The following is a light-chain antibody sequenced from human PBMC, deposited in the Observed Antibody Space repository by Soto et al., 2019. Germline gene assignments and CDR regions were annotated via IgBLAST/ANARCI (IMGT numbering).Light chain of an antibody. J-gene: IGKJ5*01. CDR1: QSVSSY. Sequence: EIVLTQSPATLSLSPGERATLSCRASQSVSSYLAWYQREPGQAPRLLIYNASNRATGIPARFSGRGSGTDFTLTISSLEPEEFAVYYCQQRSNWPPTFGQGTRLEIK. V-gene: IGKV3-11*01. CDR3: QQRSNWPPT. CDR2: NAS.